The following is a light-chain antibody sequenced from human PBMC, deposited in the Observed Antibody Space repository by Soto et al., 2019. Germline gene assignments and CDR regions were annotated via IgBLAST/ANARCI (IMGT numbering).Light chain of an antibody. Sequence: QSVLTQPPSASESPGQSVTISCTGVSGDVGGYTYVSWYQHYPGQAPKILIYEVSKRPQGVPDRFTGSKSGNTAALTVSGLEADDEAYYYCCSSGGSNGFVVFGGGTKLTVL. CDR2: EVS. CDR1: SGDVGGYTY. V-gene: IGLV2-8*01. CDR3: CSSGGSNGFVV. J-gene: IGLJ2*01.